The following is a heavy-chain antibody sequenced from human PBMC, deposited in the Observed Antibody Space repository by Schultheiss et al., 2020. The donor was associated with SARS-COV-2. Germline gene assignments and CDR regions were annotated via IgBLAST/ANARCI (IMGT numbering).Heavy chain of an antibody. J-gene: IGHJ6*02. V-gene: IGHV3-21*01. CDR1: GFTFSSYS. CDR2: ISSSSSYI. D-gene: IGHD3-3*01. CDR3: ARDRAGLLRSRGWTYYYYGMDV. Sequence: GGSLRLSCAASGFTFSSYSMNWVRQAPGKGLEWVSSISSSSSYIYYADSVKGRFTISRDNAKNSLYLQMNSLRAEDTAVYYCARDRAGLLRSRGWTYYYYGMDVWGLGTTVTVSS.